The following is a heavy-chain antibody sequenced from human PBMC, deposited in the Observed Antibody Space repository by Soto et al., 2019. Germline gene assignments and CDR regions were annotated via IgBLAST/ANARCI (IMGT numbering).Heavy chain of an antibody. J-gene: IGHJ5*02. CDR2: IYYSGST. CDR3: ARDWDSSSWYGAVRWFDP. D-gene: IGHD6-13*01. V-gene: IGHV4-61*01. Sequence: SETLSLTCTVSGGSVSSGSYYWSWTRQPPGKGLEWIGYIYYSGSTNYNPSLKSRVTISVDTSKNQFSLKLSSVTAADTAVYYCARDWDSSSWYGAVRWFDPWGQGTLVTVSS. CDR1: GGSVSSGSYY.